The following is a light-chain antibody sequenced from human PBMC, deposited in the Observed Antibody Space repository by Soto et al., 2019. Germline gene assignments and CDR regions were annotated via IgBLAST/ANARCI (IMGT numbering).Light chain of an antibody. Sequence: DIQMTQSPSSLSASVGDRVTITCRASQSISNYLNWYHQIAGKAPKLLIYAAPSLQSGVPSRFSGSGSGTDFTLTISSLQPEDVATYYCQQSSRIPRTFGQGTKV. CDR2: AAP. CDR1: QSISNY. V-gene: IGKV1-39*01. J-gene: IGKJ1*01. CDR3: QQSSRIPRT.